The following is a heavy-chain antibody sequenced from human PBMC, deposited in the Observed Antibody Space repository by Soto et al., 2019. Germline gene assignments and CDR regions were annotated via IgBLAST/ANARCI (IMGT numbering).Heavy chain of an antibody. CDR1: GGSIGSGGYY. CDR3: AREVFCSSTSCYGNWFDP. J-gene: IGHJ5*02. D-gene: IGHD2-2*01. V-gene: IGHV4-31*03. CDR2: IYYSGST. Sequence: PSETLSHTCTVSGGSIGSGGYYWIRIRQHPGKGLEWIGYIYYSGSTYYNPSLKSRVTISVDTSKNQFSLKLSSVTAADTAVYYCAREVFCSSTSCYGNWFDPWGQGTLVTVSS.